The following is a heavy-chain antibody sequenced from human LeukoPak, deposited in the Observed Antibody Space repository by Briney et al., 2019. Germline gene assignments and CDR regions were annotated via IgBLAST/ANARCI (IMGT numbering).Heavy chain of an antibody. CDR2: GFHIGMT. D-gene: IGHD3-9*01. CDR1: GYHLSSGYY. CDR3: VRYTSKGQPPTIRVAFPDH. V-gene: IGHV4-38-2*01. J-gene: IGHJ4*01. Sequence: MSSETLPLTCAVSGYHLSSGYYWGWLRQPLGKGLQWIGSGFHIGMTYYNPSLKSRVTISLDTSRNEVSLKLNSMTAADTAVYFCVRYTSKGQPPTIRVAFPDHWGRGTLVTVSS.